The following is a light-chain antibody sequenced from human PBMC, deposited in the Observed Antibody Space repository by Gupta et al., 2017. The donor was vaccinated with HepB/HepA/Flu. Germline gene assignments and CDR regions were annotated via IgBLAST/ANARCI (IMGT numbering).Light chain of an antibody. V-gene: IGKV3-15*01. CDR2: GAS. CDR3: LQDNSWRT. J-gene: IGKJ1*01. CDR1: HSVSSN. Sequence: EIVMTQSPATLSMSPGERATISCRASHSVSSNLAWYQHRPGQAPRLLIYGASTRATGIPDRFSGSGSGTEFTLTISRRQSEDFAVYYWLQDNSWRTFGQGTKVEIK.